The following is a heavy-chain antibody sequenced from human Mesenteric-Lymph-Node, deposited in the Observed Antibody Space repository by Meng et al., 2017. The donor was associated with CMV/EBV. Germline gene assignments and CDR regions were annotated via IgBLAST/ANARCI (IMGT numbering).Heavy chain of an antibody. CDR1: GYTFTGYY. D-gene: IGHD6-13*01. J-gene: IGHJ4*02. Sequence: ASVKVSCKASGYTFTGYYMHWVRQAPGQGLEWMGWINPNSGGTNYAQKFQGRVTMTSDTSISTAYMELSRLRSDDTAVYYCASTSSSWYDYFDYWGQGTLVTVSS. CDR2: INPNSGGT. V-gene: IGHV1-2*02. CDR3: ASTSSSWYDYFDY.